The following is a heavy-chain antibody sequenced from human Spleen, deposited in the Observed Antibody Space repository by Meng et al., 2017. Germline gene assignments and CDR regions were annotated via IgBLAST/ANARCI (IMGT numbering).Heavy chain of an antibody. CDR3: ARAVAVSGTGRFDY. Sequence: ASVKVSCKASGYTFTGYYMHWVRQAPGQGLEWMGRINAGNSDTKYSQKFQGRVTITRDTSASTVYMELTSLRSEDTGVYYCARAVAVSGTGRFDYWGQGTLVTVSS. V-gene: IGHV1-3*01. D-gene: IGHD6-19*01. CDR2: INAGNSDT. J-gene: IGHJ4*02. CDR1: GYTFTGYY.